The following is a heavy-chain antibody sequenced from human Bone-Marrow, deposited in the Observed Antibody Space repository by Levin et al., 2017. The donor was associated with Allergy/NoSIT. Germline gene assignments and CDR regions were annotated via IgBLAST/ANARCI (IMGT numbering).Heavy chain of an antibody. CDR2: ISSSAGPI. CDR1: GFTFGDYY. Sequence: PGGSLRLSCSASGFTFGDYYMSWIRQAPGKGLEWLSDISSSAGPIYYADSVKGRFTISRDNAKNSLYLHMNSLGVEDTAVYYCARVRGDYGDYIGASYFDYWGQGTLVTVSS. CDR3: ARVRGDYGDYIGASYFDY. D-gene: IGHD4-17*01. V-gene: IGHV3-11*01. J-gene: IGHJ4*02.